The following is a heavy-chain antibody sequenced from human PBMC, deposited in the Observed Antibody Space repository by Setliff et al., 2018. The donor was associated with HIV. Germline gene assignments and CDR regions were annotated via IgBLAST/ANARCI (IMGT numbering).Heavy chain of an antibody. J-gene: IGHJ4*02. CDR3: ARAYFDH. CDR2: IHYSGDT. Sequence: SETLSLTCTVSGGSISSGGYYWSWIRHHPGTGLEWIGYIHYSGDTYYNPSLKSRLTISVDTYKNQFSLNLSSVTAADTSVYYCARAYFDHWGQGTPVTVS. CDR1: GGSISSGGYY. V-gene: IGHV4-31*03.